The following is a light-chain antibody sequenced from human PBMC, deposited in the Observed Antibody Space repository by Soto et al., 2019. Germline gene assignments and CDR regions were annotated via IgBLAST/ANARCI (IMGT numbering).Light chain of an antibody. V-gene: IGKV1-13*02. CDR3: QQTKSYPST. Sequence: AIQLTQSPSSLSASVGDRVTITCRASQGIGSYLAWYQQKAGKAPKLLIYGASILQSGVPSGFSGSGFGTDFTLTISSLRAEDFAIYFCQQTKSYPSTFGGGTKVDIK. J-gene: IGKJ4*01. CDR2: GAS. CDR1: QGIGSY.